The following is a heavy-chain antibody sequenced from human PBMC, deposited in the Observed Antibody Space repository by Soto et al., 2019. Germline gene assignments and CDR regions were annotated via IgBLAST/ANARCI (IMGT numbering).Heavy chain of an antibody. D-gene: IGHD6-19*01. J-gene: IGHJ4*02. V-gene: IGHV4-30-2*01. Sequence: QLQLQESGSGLVKPSQTLSLTCAVSGGSISSGGYSWSWIRQPPGKGLEWIGYIYHSGSTYYNPSPQSRVSIAVDRSKNQSSLKLSSVTAADTAVYYGASAGGLGAVAVDYWGQGTLVTVSS. CDR2: IYHSGST. CDR3: ASAGGLGAVAVDY. CDR1: GGSISSGGYS.